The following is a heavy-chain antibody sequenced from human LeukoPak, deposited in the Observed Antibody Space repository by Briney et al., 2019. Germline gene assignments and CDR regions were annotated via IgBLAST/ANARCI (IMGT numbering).Heavy chain of an antibody. CDR3: AREYSPDIVVVVAAVVPFDI. J-gene: IGHJ3*02. Sequence: GGSLRLSCAASGFTSSSYSMNWVRQAPGKGLEWVSYISSSSSSIYYADSVKGRFTISRDNAKNSLYLQMNSLRDEDTAVYYCAREYSPDIVVVVAAVVPFDIWGQGTMVTVSS. V-gene: IGHV3-48*02. D-gene: IGHD2-15*01. CDR2: ISSSSSSI. CDR1: GFTSSSYS.